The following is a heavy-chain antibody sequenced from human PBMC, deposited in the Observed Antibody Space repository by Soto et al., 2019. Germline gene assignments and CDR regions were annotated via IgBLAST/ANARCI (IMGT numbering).Heavy chain of an antibody. CDR2: IYYSGST. CDR3: ARGRKYYYDSSGPDNWFDP. Sequence: SETLSLTCTVSGGSISSSSYYWGWIRQPPGKGLEWIGSIYYSGSTYYNPSLKSRVTISVDTSKNQFSLKLSSVTAADTAVYYCARGRKYYYDSSGPDNWFDPWGQGTLDTVSS. CDR1: GGSISSSSYY. D-gene: IGHD3-22*01. J-gene: IGHJ5*02. V-gene: IGHV4-39*07.